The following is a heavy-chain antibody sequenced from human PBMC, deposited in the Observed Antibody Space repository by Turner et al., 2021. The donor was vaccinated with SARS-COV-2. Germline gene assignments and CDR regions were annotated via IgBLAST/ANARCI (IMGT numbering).Heavy chain of an antibody. Sequence: VQLVESGGGLVQPGGSLRLSCAASGFTVSSNYMSCVRQAQGKGLEWVSVIYRGGSTYYADSVKGIFTISRDNSKNTLYLQMNSLRAEDTAVYYCARGNSSGWSYYFDYWGQGTLVTVSS. D-gene: IGHD6-19*01. CDR1: GFTVSSNY. CDR2: IYRGGST. J-gene: IGHJ4*02. V-gene: IGHV3-66*01. CDR3: ARGNSSGWSYYFDY.